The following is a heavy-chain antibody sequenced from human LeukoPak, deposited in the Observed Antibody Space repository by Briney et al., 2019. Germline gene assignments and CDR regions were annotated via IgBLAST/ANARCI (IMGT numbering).Heavy chain of an antibody. CDR2: INAGNGNT. D-gene: IGHD3-10*01. CDR1: GYTFTSYA. J-gene: IGHJ5*02. CDR3: ARAPTITMVRGVISWFDP. V-gene: IGHV1-3*01. Sequence: ASVKVPCKASGYTFTSYAMHWVRQAPGQRLEWMGWINAGNGNTKYSQKFQGRVTITRDTSASTAYMELSSLRSEDTAVYYCARAPTITMVRGVISWFDPWGQGTLVTVSS.